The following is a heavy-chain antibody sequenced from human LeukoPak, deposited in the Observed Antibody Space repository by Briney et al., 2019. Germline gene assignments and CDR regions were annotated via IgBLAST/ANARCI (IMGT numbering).Heavy chain of an antibody. V-gene: IGHV4-31*03. CDR3: ARGSTLIRGCDY. Sequence: SETLSLTCTVSGGSISSGDYYWNWIRPRPEKSLEWIGYIFYSGSPYYNPSLKSRVTISVDTSKNQFSLKLSSVTAADTAVYYCARGSTLIRGCDYWGQGTLVTVSS. J-gene: IGHJ4*02. CDR2: IFYSGSP. D-gene: IGHD3-10*01. CDR1: GGSISSGDYY.